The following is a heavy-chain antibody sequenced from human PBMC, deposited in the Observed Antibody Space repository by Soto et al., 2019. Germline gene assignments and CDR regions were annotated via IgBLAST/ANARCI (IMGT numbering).Heavy chain of an antibody. Sequence: EVQLVESGGGLVQPGRSLRLSCAASGFTFDDYAMHWVRQAPGKGLEWVSGISWNSGSIGYADSVKGRFTISRDNAKNSLYLKIKSLGAEDTALYYWAKDMGGVGGDAFDIWGQGTMVTVSS. CDR2: ISWNSGSI. D-gene: IGHD3-16*01. CDR1: GFTFDDYA. V-gene: IGHV3-9*01. J-gene: IGHJ3*02. CDR3: AKDMGGVGGDAFDI.